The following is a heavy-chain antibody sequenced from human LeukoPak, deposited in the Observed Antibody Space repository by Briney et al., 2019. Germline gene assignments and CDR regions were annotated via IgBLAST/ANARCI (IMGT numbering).Heavy chain of an antibody. V-gene: IGHV4-30-4*01. CDR3: ARLGTPSGSYYYYGMDV. CDR2: IYYSGST. Sequence: SQTLSLTCTVSGGSISSGDYYWSWIRQPPGKGLEWIGYIYYSGSTNYNPSLKSRVTISVDTSKNQFSLKLSSVTAADTAVYYCARLGTPSGSYYYYGMDVWGQGTTVTVSS. CDR1: GGSISSGDYY. D-gene: IGHD1-26*01. J-gene: IGHJ6*02.